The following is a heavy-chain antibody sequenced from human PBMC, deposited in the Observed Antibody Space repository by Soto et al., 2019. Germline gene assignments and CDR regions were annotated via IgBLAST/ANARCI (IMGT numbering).Heavy chain of an antibody. CDR1: GCTFTDYG. CDR2: ITTYNGNT. V-gene: IGHV1-18*01. J-gene: IGHJ5*02. D-gene: IGHD2-8*01. Sequence: ASVKVSCKASGCTFTDYGINWVRQAPGHGLEWMGWITTYNGNTNYAQKLQGRVTMTTDTSTSTAYMELRSLRSDDTAVYYCARIPNERGGWFDPWGQGTQVTVSS. CDR3: ARIPNERGGWFDP.